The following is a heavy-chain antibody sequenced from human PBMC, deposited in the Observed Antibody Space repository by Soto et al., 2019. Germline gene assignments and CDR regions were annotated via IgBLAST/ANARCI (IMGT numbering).Heavy chain of an antibody. Sequence: QVQLQESGPGLVKPSGTLSLTCAVSGGSISSSNWWSWVRQPPGKGLEWIGEIYHSGSTNYNPSLKSRVTISVDKSKNQFSLKLSSVTAADTAVYYCASARYYYDSSGYTPFDYWGQGTLVTVSS. D-gene: IGHD3-22*01. CDR3: ASARYYYDSSGYTPFDY. CDR1: GGSISSSNW. V-gene: IGHV4-4*02. J-gene: IGHJ4*02. CDR2: IYHSGST.